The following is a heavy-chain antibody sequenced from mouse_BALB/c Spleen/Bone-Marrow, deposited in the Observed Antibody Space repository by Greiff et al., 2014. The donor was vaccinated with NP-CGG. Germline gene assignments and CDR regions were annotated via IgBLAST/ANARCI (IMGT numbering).Heavy chain of an antibody. V-gene: IGHV4-1*02. J-gene: IGHJ3*01. CDR1: GFDFSRYW. CDR3: ARAKYGNPWFAY. D-gene: IGHD2-10*02. CDR2: INPDSDTI. Sequence: EVKLMESGGGLVQPGGSLKLSCAASGFDFSRYWMNWVRQAPGNGLEWIGQINPDSDTINYTPSLKDKFIISRDNAKNTLYLQMSKVRSEDTALYYWARAKYGNPWFAYWGQGTLVTVSA.